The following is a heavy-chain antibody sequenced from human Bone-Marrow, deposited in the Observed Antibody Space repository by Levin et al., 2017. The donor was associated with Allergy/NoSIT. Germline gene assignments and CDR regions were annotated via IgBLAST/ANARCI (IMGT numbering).Heavy chain of an antibody. CDR2: ITRDGGDG. J-gene: IGHJ4*02. CDR1: GFTFSGYW. V-gene: IGHV3-7*02. Sequence: GGSLRLSCASSGFTFSGYWMAWVRQAPGKGLEWVANITRDGGDGYYVDSVKGRFTISRDNARNSLDLQMNSLRVEDTAVYYCARNGAWSFEFWGQGTLVTVSS. D-gene: IGHD2-8*01. CDR3: ARNGAWSFEF.